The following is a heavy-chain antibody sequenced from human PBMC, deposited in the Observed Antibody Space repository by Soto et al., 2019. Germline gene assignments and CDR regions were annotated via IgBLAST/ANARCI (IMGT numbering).Heavy chain of an antibody. CDR1: GYTFADYY. CDR2: VTPSRGVP. CDR3: ARGARSTGTRYGLDV. V-gene: IGHV1-2*07. Sequence: ASVKVSCKTSGYTFADYYIHWVRQAPGQGLEWVGWVTPSRGVPNYAPNFRGRVVMTRDTSITTTYMSLTRLSSDDTAIYYCARGARSTGTRYGLDVWGQGTTVTVSS. J-gene: IGHJ6*02. D-gene: IGHD1-26*01.